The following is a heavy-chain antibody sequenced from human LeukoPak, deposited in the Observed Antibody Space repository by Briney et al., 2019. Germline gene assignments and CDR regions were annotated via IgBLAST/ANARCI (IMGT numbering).Heavy chain of an antibody. CDR1: GFTFDDYA. CDR2: ISWNSGSI. V-gene: IGHV3-9*03. CDR3: AKDADWYYCSSTSCSDAFDI. Sequence: PGGSLRLSCAASGFTFDDYAMHWVRQAPGKGLEWVSGISWNSGSIGYADSVKGRFTISRDNAKNSLYLQMNSLRAEDMALYYCAKDADWYYCSSTSCSDAFDIWGQGTMVTVSS. D-gene: IGHD2-2*01. J-gene: IGHJ3*02.